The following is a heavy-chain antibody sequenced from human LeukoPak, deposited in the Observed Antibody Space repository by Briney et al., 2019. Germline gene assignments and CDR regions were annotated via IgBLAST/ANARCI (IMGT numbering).Heavy chain of an antibody. CDR2: INTDGSST. V-gene: IGHV3-74*01. D-gene: IGHD1-7*01. J-gene: IGHJ3*02. Sequence: GGSLRLSCAASGFTFSSYWMHWVRQAPGKGLVWVSRINTDGSSTNYADSVKGRFTISRDNAKNTLYLQMNSLRAEDTAAYYCARPSNWNYLSGGFDIWGQGTMVTVSS. CDR1: GFTFSSYW. CDR3: ARPSNWNYLSGGFDI.